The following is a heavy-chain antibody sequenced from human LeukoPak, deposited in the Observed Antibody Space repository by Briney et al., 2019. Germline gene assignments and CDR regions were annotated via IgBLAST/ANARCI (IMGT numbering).Heavy chain of an antibody. CDR3: ASLLAVAGGRGTTDFDY. J-gene: IGHJ4*02. CDR1: DGSFSGYY. CDR2: FNHSGST. V-gene: IGHV4-34*01. D-gene: IGHD6-19*01. Sequence: SETLSLTCAVYDGSFSGYYWSLIRQPPGQGLEWSGEFNHSGSTNYNPSLKSRVTISVDTSKNQFSLKLSSVTAADTAVYYCASLLAVAGGRGTTDFDYWGQGTLVTVSS.